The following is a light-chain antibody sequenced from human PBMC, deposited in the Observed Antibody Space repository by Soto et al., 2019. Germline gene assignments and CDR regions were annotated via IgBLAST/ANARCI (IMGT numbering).Light chain of an antibody. CDR1: QNISKY. J-gene: IGKJ3*01. CDR3: QQSYKTPFT. Sequence: DIQMTQSPSSLSASVGDRVTLTCRASQNISKYLNWYQRKPGKAPKLLIYAASTLQSGVPSRFSGSESGTEFTLTTSSLQPEDFGDYICQQSYKTPFTFGPGTKVEIK. CDR2: AAS. V-gene: IGKV1-39*01.